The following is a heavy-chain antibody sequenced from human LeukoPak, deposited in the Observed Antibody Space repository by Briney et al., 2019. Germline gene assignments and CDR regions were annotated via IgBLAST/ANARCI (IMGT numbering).Heavy chain of an antibody. CDR1: GFTFNSYW. V-gene: IGHV3-7*05. D-gene: IGHD3-10*01. J-gene: IGHJ4*02. Sequence: GGSLRLSCEASGFTFNSYWMSCVRQAPGKGLEWVADINEDGSTIYYVNSVKGRFTISRDNAKNSLSLQLNTLRAEDRAVYYCARWSYVSGTWFLDSWGQGALVTVSS. CDR2: INEDGSTI. CDR3: ARWSYVSGTWFLDS.